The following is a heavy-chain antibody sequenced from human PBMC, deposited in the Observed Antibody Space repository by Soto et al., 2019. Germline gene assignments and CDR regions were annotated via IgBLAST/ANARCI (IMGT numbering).Heavy chain of an antibody. D-gene: IGHD3-10*01. CDR2: IATYNNNK. J-gene: IGHJ5*02. Sequence: HLVQSGPEVKRPGASITVSCKTSGDTFANFGLSWVRQAPGQGLEWMGWIATYNNNKNYAQKCQGRLTMNTDTSTSTAYMELESLGYDDTSVYYCARVVRGVVNWFDPWGQGTLVTVSS. CDR3: ARVVRGVVNWFDP. V-gene: IGHV1-18*01. CDR1: GDTFANFG.